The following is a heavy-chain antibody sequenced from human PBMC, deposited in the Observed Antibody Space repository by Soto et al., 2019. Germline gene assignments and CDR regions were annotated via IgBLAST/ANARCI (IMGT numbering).Heavy chain of an antibody. Sequence: ASVKVSCKASGYTFTSYGISWVRQALGQGLEWMGWISAYNGNTNYAQKLQGRVTMTTDTSTSTAYMELRSLRSDDTAVYYCARDCSGGSCSYFDYWGQGTLVTVSS. CDR3: ARDCSGGSCSYFDY. J-gene: IGHJ4*02. D-gene: IGHD2-15*01. CDR2: ISAYNGNT. V-gene: IGHV1-18*01. CDR1: GYTFTSYG.